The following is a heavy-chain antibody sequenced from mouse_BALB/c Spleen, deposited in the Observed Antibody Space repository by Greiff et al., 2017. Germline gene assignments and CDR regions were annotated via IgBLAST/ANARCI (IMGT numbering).Heavy chain of an antibody. D-gene: IGHD2-4*01. CDR2: INPSSGYT. J-gene: IGHJ4*01. Sequence: VQVVESGAELARPGASVKMSCKASGYTFTSYTMHWVKQRPGQGLEWIGYINPSSGYTNYNQKFKDKATLTADKSSSTAYMQLSSLTSEDSAVYYCARYDYDTAMDYWGQGTSVTVSS. CDR3: ARYDYDTAMDY. V-gene: IGHV1-4*01. CDR1: GYTFTSYT.